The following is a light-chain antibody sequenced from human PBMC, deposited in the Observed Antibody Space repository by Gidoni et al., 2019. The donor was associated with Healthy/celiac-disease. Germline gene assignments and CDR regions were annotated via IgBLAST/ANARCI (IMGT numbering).Light chain of an antibody. CDR1: TGAVTSGHY. CDR3: LLSYSVARYWV. V-gene: IGLV7-46*01. J-gene: IGLJ3*02. Sequence: QALVTQEPSLTVSPGGTVTLSCGSSTGAVTSGHYPYWFQQKPGQAPRTLIYDTSNKHSWTPARFAGSLLGGKAALTLSGAQPEDEAEYYCLLSYSVARYWVFGGGTKLTVL. CDR2: DTS.